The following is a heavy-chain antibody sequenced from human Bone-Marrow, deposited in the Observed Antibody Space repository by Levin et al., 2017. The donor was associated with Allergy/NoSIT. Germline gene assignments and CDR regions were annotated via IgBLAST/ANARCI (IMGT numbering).Heavy chain of an antibody. CDR3: ARAYWSPNSTGWFPIDY. V-gene: IGHV3-30*03. CDR1: GFGFSNYV. J-gene: IGHJ4*02. D-gene: IGHD6-19*01. CDR2: ISYNGKYQ. Sequence: GGSLRLSCAASGFGFSNYVMHWVRQAPGKGLEWLAVISYNGKYQYYEDSVKGRFTISRDNSNNMVYLQMNSLRPEDTAVYYCARAYWSPNSTGWFPIDYWGPGTPATVSS.